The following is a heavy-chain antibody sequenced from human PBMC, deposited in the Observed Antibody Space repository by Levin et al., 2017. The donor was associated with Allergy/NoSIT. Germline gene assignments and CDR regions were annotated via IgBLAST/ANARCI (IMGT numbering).Heavy chain of an antibody. Sequence: TGGSLRLSCTASGFTFDNFAMTWVRQAPGKGLEWVGFIRSKAYGGTTEYAASVKGRFTISKDDSKTIAYLQMNSLKIEDTAVYYCTRVYCSSSSCYAVYFQHWGQGTLVTVSS. D-gene: IGHD2-2*01. J-gene: IGHJ1*01. V-gene: IGHV3-49*04. CDR1: GFTFDNFA. CDR3: TRVYCSSSSCYAVYFQH. CDR2: IRSKAYGGTT.